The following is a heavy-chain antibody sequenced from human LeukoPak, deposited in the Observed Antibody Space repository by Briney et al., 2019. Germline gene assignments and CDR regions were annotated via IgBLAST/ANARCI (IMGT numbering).Heavy chain of an antibody. J-gene: IGHJ6*02. D-gene: IGHD6-13*01. CDR3: TSPLRQQLGYYGVDV. CDR1: GFTFSGSA. CDR2: IRSKADSYAT. Sequence: GGSLRLSCAASGFTFSGSAIHWVRQASGKGLEWLGRIRSKADSYATAYAASVNGRFTISRDDSKKTACLQMKSLKTEDTAVYYCTSPLRQQLGYYGVDVWGQGTTVTVSS. V-gene: IGHV3-73*01.